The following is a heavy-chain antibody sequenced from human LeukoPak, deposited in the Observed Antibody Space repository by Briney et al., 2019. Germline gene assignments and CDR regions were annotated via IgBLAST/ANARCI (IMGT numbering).Heavy chain of an antibody. Sequence: SETLSLTCTVSGGSISSSSYYWSWIRQPPGKGLEWIGEINHSGSTNYNPSLKSRVTISVDTSKNQFSLKLSSVTAADTAVYYCARGRPPLLWFGELLKKTYYFDYWGQGTLVTVSS. CDR2: INHSGST. CDR3: ARGRPPLLWFGELLKKTYYFDY. V-gene: IGHV4-39*07. J-gene: IGHJ4*02. D-gene: IGHD3-10*01. CDR1: GGSISSSSYY.